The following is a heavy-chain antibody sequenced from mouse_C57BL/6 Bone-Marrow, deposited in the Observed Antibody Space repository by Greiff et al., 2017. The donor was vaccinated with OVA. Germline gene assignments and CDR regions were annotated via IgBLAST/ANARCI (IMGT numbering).Heavy chain of an antibody. CDR1: GFTFSNYW. D-gene: IGHD3-3*01. CDR2: IRLKSDNYAT. CDR3: TAALGQGGFAY. J-gene: IGHJ3*01. Sequence: EVMLVESGGGLVQPGGSMKLSCVASGFTFSNYWMNWVRQSPEKGLEWVAQIRLKSDNYATHYAESVKGRFTITRDDSKSSVYLQMNNLRAEDTGIYYCTAALGQGGFAYWGQGTLVTVSA. V-gene: IGHV6-3*01.